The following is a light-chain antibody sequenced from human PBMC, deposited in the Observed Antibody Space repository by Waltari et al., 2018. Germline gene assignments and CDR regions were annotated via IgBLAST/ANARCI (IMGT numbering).Light chain of an antibody. CDR2: DAS. CDR1: QSISNF. V-gene: IGKV3-11*01. Sequence: ELVLTQSPATLSLSQGERVTLSCRASQSISNFLAWYQQRPGQAPRLLMYDASKRAIGIPARFSGSGSGTDFTLTISSLEPEDSGIYYCQQRNGWPPMYTFGQGTKLEIK. J-gene: IGKJ2*01. CDR3: QQRNGWPPMYT.